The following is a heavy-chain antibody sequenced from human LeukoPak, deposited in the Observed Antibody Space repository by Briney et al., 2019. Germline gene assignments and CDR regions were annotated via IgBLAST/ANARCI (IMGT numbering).Heavy chain of an antibody. CDR1: GFTFSSYG. D-gene: IGHD4-17*01. Sequence: PGGSLRLSCAASGFTFSSYGMNWVRQAPGKGLEWVSAISGSGGSTYYADSVKGRFTISRDNSKNTLYLQMNSLRAEDTAVYYCAKKGLTVTTYYFDYWGQGTLVTVSS. V-gene: IGHV3-23*01. CDR3: AKKGLTVTTYYFDY. CDR2: ISGSGGST. J-gene: IGHJ4*02.